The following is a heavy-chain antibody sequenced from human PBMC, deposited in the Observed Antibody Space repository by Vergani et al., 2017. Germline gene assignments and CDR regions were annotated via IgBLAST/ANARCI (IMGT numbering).Heavy chain of an antibody. V-gene: IGHV1-46*02. CDR1: GYIFKNYY. J-gene: IGHJ5*02. D-gene: IGHD3-22*01. CDR3: ARYRGYCAGTTCHAYDIDH. Sequence: VHLVQSGAEVRKPGASVTVSCSASGYIFKNYYIHWLRQAPGQAFEWMGILNSTTSHTPPAQKLTWRVDMTGDPSTDTSTSTVQMTLSILRSEDTTVYYCARYRGYCAGTTCHAYDIDHWGQGTRVTVSS. CDR2: LNSTTSHT.